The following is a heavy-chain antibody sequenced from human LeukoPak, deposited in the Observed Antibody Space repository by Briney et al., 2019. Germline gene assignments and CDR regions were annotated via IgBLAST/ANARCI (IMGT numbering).Heavy chain of an antibody. CDR1: GFTFSSYS. V-gene: IGHV3-30-3*01. CDR3: ARRISGGWPDY. CDR2: ISDDGTNK. Sequence: PGGSLRLSCAASGFTFSSYSMHWVRQAPGKGLEGVAFISDDGTNKACADSVKGRFTISRDNSKNTLYLQMNSLRAEDTAVYYCARRISGGWPDYWGQGTLVTVSS. J-gene: IGHJ4*02. D-gene: IGHD6-19*01.